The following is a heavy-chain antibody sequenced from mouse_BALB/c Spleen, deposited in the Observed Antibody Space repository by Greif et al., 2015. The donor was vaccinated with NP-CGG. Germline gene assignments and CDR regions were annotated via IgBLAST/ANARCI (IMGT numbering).Heavy chain of an antibody. CDR3: TYDVYAWFAY. Sequence: EVTLVESGGGLVQPGGSMKLSCVAYGFTFSNYWMNWVRQSPEKGLEWVAEIRLKSNNYATHYAESVKGRFTISRGDSKSSVYLQMNNLRYEDTGIYYCTYDVYAWFAYWGQGTLVTVSA. J-gene: IGHJ3*01. D-gene: IGHD2-3*01. CDR1: GFTFSNYW. CDR2: IRLKSNNYAT. V-gene: IGHV6-6*02.